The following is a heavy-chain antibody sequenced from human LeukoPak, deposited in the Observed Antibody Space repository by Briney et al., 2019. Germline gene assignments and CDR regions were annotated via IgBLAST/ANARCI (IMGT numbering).Heavy chain of an antibody. D-gene: IGHD3-10*01. V-gene: IGHV3-66*02. CDR3: ARVDTGRGGGWVPFDY. CDR1: GLAVSSNY. CDR2: IYTDGSR. J-gene: IGHJ4*02. Sequence: GGSLRLSCAASGLAVSSNYMTWVRQDPGKGLQWVSVIYTDGSRYYADSVKGRFTISRDNSKNAVYLQMNSLRSEDTAVYYCARVDTGRGGGWVPFDYWGQGTLVTVSS.